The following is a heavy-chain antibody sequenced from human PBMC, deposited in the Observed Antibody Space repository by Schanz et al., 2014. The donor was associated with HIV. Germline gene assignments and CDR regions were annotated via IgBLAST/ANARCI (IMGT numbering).Heavy chain of an antibody. CDR1: GLSFNDAW. CDR3: VRDQGGGYNQIDY. Sequence: VQLVESGGGLVKPGGSLRLSCAASGLSFNDAWMTWVRQAPGEGLVWVSRINSDGSSTTYADYVKGRFTISRDNSKNTVYLQMSSLRAEDTAVYYCVRDQGGGYNQIDYWGQGTLVTVSS. CDR2: INSDGSST. J-gene: IGHJ4*02. V-gene: IGHV3-74*01. D-gene: IGHD5-12*01.